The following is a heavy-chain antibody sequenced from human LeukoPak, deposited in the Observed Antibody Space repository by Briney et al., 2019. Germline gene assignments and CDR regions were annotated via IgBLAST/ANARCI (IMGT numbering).Heavy chain of an antibody. D-gene: IGHD2-2*01. V-gene: IGHV3-74*01. J-gene: IGHJ4*02. Sequence: GGSLRLSCAASGFNYSSHWMHWVRHAPGKGLVWVSRINTDGSSKTYADSEKGRFTISRDNAKNTLYLQMNSLRVDDTAVYYCGRGGSKPIDYWGQGTLVTVSS. CDR1: GFNYSSHW. CDR2: INTDGSSK. CDR3: GRGGSKPIDY.